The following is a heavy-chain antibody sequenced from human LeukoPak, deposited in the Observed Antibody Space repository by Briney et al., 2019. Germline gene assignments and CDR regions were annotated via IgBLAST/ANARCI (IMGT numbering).Heavy chain of an antibody. J-gene: IGHJ4*02. CDR3: ARGDGWYFY. CDR1: GGSITSYY. V-gene: IGHV4-59*01. D-gene: IGHD6-19*01. CDR2: IYYSGSA. Sequence: SETLSLTCSVSGGSITSYYWSWIRQPPGKGLEWIGYIYYSGSANYNPSLKSRLTISVDTSKNQFSLKLNSATAADTAVYYCARGDGWYFYWGQGTLVTVSS.